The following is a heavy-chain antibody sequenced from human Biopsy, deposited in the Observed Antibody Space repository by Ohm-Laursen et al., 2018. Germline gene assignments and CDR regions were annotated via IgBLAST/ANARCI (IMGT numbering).Heavy chain of an antibody. CDR3: ARELGDFWGGRQFDF. CDR1: AYSFGDHR. CDR2: IDPKSGGT. D-gene: IGHD3-3*01. Sequence: ASVKVSCKASAYSFGDHRIHWVRQAPGQGLEWIRWIDPKSGGTNYAQKFQGRVTMTRDTSISTTYMELRRLTSDDTAVFYCARELGDFWGGRQFDFWGQGTLVTVSS. J-gene: IGHJ5*01. V-gene: IGHV1-2*02.